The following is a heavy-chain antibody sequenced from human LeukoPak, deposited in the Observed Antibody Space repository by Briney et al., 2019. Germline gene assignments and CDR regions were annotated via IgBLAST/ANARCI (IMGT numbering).Heavy chain of an antibody. V-gene: IGHV1-46*01. Sequence: ASVKVSSKASGYTFTSYYMHWVRQAPGQGLEWMGIINPSGGSTSYAQKFQGRVTMTRDTSTSTVYMELSSLRSEDTAVYYCAREGIAAAALDYWGQGTLVTVSS. CDR3: AREGIAAAALDY. CDR2: INPSGGST. J-gene: IGHJ4*02. CDR1: GYTFTSYY. D-gene: IGHD6-13*01.